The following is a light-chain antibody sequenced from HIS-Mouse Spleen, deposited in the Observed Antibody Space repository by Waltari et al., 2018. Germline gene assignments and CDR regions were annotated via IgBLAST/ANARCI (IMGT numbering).Light chain of an antibody. Sequence: EIVLTQSPGTLSLSPGERATLSCRASQSVSSSYLAWYHQKPGQAPRPLIFGASSRATGIPDRFSGSGSGTDFTLTISRLETEDFAVYYCQQYGSSPLTFGGGTKVEIK. CDR1: QSVSSSY. CDR2: GAS. CDR3: QQYGSSPLT. J-gene: IGKJ4*01. V-gene: IGKV3-20*01.